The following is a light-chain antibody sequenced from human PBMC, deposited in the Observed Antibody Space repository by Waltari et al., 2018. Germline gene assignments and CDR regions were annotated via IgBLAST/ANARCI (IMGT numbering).Light chain of an antibody. V-gene: IGKV1-39*01. CDR2: AAS. CDR1: QSISSY. CDR3: QQSYSTPVLT. J-gene: IGKJ2*01. Sequence: DIQMTQSPSSLSASVGDRVTITCRARQSISSYLNWYQQKPGKVPKLLIYAASSLQSGVPSRFSGSGSGIDFTLTISSLQPEDFATYYCQQSYSTPVLTFGQGTKLEIK.